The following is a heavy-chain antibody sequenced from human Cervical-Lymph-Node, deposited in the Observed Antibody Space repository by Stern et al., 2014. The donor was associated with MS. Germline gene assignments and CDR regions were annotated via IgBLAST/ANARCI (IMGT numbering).Heavy chain of an antibody. V-gene: IGHV4-59*01. CDR1: GGSISSYY. CDR2: IYYSGST. CDR3: AREPRIAVAGWYFDL. J-gene: IGHJ2*01. D-gene: IGHD6-19*01. Sequence: VQLVESGPGLVKPSETLSLTCTVSGGSISSYYWSWIRQPPGKGLEWIGYIYYSGSTNYNPSLKSRVTISVDTSKNQFSLKLSSVTAADTAVYYCAREPRIAVAGWYFDLWGRGTLVTVSS.